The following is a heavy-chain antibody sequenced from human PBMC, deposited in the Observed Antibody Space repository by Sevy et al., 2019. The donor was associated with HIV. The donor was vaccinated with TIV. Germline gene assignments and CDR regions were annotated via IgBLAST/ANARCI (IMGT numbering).Heavy chain of an antibody. Sequence: GGSLRLSCAASGFSFRNYGMHWVRQARGKGLEWVAFISNDGSNKYYADSVKGRFTISRDNSQNTLYLQVNNVRADDTAVFYCAKNIWTGYYVPHGYWGQGTLVTVSS. CDR2: ISNDGSNK. J-gene: IGHJ4*02. D-gene: IGHD3-9*01. CDR3: AKNIWTGYYVPHGY. V-gene: IGHV3-30*02. CDR1: GFSFRNYG.